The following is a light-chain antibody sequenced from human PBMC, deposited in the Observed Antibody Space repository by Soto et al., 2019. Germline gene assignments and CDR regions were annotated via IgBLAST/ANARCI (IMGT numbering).Light chain of an antibody. CDR1: QTINNN. CDR3: QQYYSTPLS. J-gene: IGKJ4*01. Sequence: EIVVTQAPATLSVSPGERATLSCRASQTINNNVAWYQLKDGQVPRLLIYGASTRATDVPARFSGSGSGTDFTLTISSLQAEDVAVYYCQQYYSTPLSFGGGTKVDIK. V-gene: IGKV3-15*01. CDR2: GAS.